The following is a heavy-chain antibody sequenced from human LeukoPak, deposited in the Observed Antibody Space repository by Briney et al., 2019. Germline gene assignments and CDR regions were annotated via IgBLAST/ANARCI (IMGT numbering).Heavy chain of an antibody. Sequence: PGGSLRLSCAASGFTFSSYSMNWVRQAPGKGLEGVSSISSSSSYIYYADSVKGRFTISRDNAKNSLYLQMNSLRAEDTAVYYCAREYGGNSFPDYWGQGTLVTVSS. V-gene: IGHV3-21*01. CDR2: ISSSSSYI. CDR3: AREYGGNSFPDY. J-gene: IGHJ4*02. CDR1: GFTFSSYS. D-gene: IGHD4-23*01.